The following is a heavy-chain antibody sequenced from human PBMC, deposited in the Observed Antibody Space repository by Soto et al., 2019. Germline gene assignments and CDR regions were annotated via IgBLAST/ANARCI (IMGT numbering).Heavy chain of an antibody. CDR2: IFHSGTT. CDR3: ARCSLVVVPAPGFDP. J-gene: IGHJ5*02. V-gene: IGHV4-31*03. D-gene: IGHD2-2*01. CDR1: GDSINNGGYS. Sequence: PSETLSLTCTVSGDSINNGGYSWTWMRQRPGRGLEWIGYIFHSGTTSYNPSLKSRVTISVDTSKNQFSLKLSSVSAADTALYYCARCSLVVVPAPGFDPWGRGTLVTVSS.